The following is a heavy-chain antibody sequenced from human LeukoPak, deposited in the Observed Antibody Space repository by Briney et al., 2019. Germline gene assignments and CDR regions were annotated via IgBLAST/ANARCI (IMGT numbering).Heavy chain of an antibody. D-gene: IGHD3-10*01. CDR3: ARVYGSGSYGWFDP. CDR1: GGSFSGYY. Sequence: SETLSLTCAVYGGSFSGYYWSWIRQPPGKGLEWIGETNHSGSTNYNPSLKSRVTISVDTSKNQFSLKLSSVTAADTAVYYCARVYGSGSYGWFDPWGQGTLVTVSS. V-gene: IGHV4-34*01. CDR2: TNHSGST. J-gene: IGHJ5*02.